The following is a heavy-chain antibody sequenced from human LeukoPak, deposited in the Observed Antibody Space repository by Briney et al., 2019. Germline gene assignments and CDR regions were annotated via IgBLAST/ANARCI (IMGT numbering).Heavy chain of an antibody. CDR1: GFTFSSYG. J-gene: IGHJ4*02. Sequence: RSLRLSCAASGFTFSSYGMHWVRQAPGKGLEWVAVISYDGSNKYYADSVKGRFTISRDNSKNTLYLQMNSLRAEDTAVYYCAKDRSIVGARTARDDYWGQGTLVTVSS. CDR2: ISYDGSNK. D-gene: IGHD1-26*01. CDR3: AKDRSIVGARTARDDY. V-gene: IGHV3-30*18.